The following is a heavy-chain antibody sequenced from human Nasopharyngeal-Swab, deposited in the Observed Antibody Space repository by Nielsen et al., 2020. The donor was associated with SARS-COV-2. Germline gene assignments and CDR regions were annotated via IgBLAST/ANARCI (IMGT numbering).Heavy chain of an antibody. CDR3: ARGLYCSGGSCYFDY. J-gene: IGHJ4*02. V-gene: IGHV4-31*03. CDR1: GGSISSGGYY. D-gene: IGHD2-15*01. Sequence: SETLSLTCTASGGSISSGGYYWSWIRQNPGKGLEWIGYIYYSGSTYYNPSLKGRITISEDTSKNQFSLKLSSVTAADTAVYYCARGLYCSGGSCYFDYWGRGTLVTVSS. CDR2: IYYSGST.